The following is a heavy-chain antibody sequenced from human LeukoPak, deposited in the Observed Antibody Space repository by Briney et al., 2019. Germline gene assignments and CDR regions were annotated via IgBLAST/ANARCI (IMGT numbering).Heavy chain of an antibody. D-gene: IGHD2-15*01. Sequence: GGSLRLSCAGSGFIFNNYAMHWVRQPPGKGLEWVGHIRSKADGGTPDYIAPVKGRFTISRDDSKDTLYLQMNSLNTEDTAMYYCTTRSPARYCSDGACYSSADYWGQGTLVTVSS. CDR1: GFIFNNYA. CDR2: IRSKADGGTP. J-gene: IGHJ4*02. CDR3: TTRSPARYCSDGACYSSADY. V-gene: IGHV3-15*07.